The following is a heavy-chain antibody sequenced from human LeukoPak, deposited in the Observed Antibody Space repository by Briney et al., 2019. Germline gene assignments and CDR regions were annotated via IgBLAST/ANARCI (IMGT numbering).Heavy chain of an antibody. D-gene: IGHD4-17*01. CDR2: ISYDGSNK. J-gene: IGHJ4*02. CDR3: ATDHGFHYGAYFDY. Sequence: GGSLRLSCAASGFTFNTFGMHWVRQAPGKGLEWVAVISYDGSNKYSADSVKGRFTISRDNSKNTLYLQMNSLRPEDTAVYYCATDHGFHYGAYFDYWGQGTLVTVSS. V-gene: IGHV3-30*03. CDR1: GFTFNTFG.